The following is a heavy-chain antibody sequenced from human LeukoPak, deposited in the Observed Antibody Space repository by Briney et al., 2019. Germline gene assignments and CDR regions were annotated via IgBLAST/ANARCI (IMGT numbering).Heavy chain of an antibody. D-gene: IGHD4-17*01. CDR2: ISSSGSTI. J-gene: IGHJ4*02. CDR1: GFTFSSYS. Sequence: GGSLRLSCVVSGFTFSSYSMNWVRQAPGKGLEWVSYISSSGSTIYYADSVKGRFTISRDNAKNSLYLQMNSLRAEDTAVYYCAKDSEDDFGDYLDYWGQGTLVTVSS. CDR3: AKDSEDDFGDYLDY. V-gene: IGHV3-48*04.